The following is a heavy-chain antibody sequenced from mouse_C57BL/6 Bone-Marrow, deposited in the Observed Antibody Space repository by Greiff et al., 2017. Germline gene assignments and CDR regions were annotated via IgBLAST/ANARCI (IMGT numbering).Heavy chain of an antibody. CDR2: ISNGGGST. V-gene: IGHV5-12*01. D-gene: IGHD2-4*01. J-gene: IGHJ3*01. CDR1: GFTFSDYY. CDR3: ARRDDYEGFAY. Sequence: EVNLVESGGGLVQPGGSLKLSCAASGFTFSDYYMYWVRQTPEKRLEWVAYISNGGGSTYYPDTVKGRFTISRDNAKNTLYLQMSRLKSEDTAMYYCARRDDYEGFAYWGQGTLVTVSA.